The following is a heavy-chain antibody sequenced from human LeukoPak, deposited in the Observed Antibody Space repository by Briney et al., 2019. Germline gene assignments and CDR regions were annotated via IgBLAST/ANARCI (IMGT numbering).Heavy chain of an antibody. CDR1: GFTFSSYG. Sequence: GGSLRLSCAASGFTFSSYGMHWVRQAPGKGLEWVAFIWCDGSNKYYGDSAKGRFTISRDNSKNTLYPQMNSLRAEDTAVYYCAREGVRFLFDPWGQGTLVTVSS. J-gene: IGHJ5*02. D-gene: IGHD3-3*01. V-gene: IGHV3-33*08. CDR2: IWCDGSNK. CDR3: AREGVRFLFDP.